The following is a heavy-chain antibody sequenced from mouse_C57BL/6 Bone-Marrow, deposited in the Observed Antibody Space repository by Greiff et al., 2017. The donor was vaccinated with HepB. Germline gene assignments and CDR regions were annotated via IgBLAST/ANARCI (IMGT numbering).Heavy chain of an antibody. CDR1: GFSLSTFGMG. D-gene: IGHD5-1-1*01. J-gene: IGHJ2*01. CDR3: AGMGGAFNTAGVYFDY. V-gene: IGHV8-8*01. Sequence: QVTLKVSGPGILQPSQTLSLTCSFSGFSLSTFGMGVGWIRQPSGKGLEWLAHIWWDDDKYYNPALKSRLTIPMDTSKNQVFLKMAMVGTAATATYYCAGMGGAFNTAGVYFDYWGQGTTLTVSS. CDR2: IWWDDDK.